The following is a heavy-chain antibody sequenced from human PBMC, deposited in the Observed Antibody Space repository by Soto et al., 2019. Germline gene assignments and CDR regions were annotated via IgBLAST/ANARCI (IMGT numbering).Heavy chain of an antibody. J-gene: IGHJ6*02. CDR2: ISGYNGNT. CDR1: GYSFTTYV. CDR3: ASEGPAPYYYYGMDV. Sequence: QVQLVQSRGEVKKPGASVKVSCKTSGYSFTTYVISWVRQAPGQGLEWMGWISGYNGNTNYAQKLKGRITMTPDTTTSTAYMEVRSLTSDDTAVYYCASEGPAPYYYYGMDVWGQGSTVTVSS. V-gene: IGHV1-18*01.